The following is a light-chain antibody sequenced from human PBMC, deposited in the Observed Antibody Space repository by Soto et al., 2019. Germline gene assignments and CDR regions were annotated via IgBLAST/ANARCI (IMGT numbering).Light chain of an antibody. CDR3: AAWDDSLNGVV. Sequence: QSALTQPPSASGTPGQTVTISCSGSSSNIGSNYVYWYQQLPGTAPKLLIYRNNQRPSGVPDRFSGSKSGTSASLAISGLRSEDEADYYCAAWDDSLNGVVFGGGTKLTVL. J-gene: IGLJ2*01. V-gene: IGLV1-47*01. CDR1: SSNIGSNY. CDR2: RNN.